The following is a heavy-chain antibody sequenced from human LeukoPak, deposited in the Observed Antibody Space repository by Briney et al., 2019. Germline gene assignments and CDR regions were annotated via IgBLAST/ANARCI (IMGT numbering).Heavy chain of an antibody. CDR3: ARDDSPCGGDCYVLGEDAFDI. D-gene: IGHD2-21*02. Sequence: PGGSLRPSCAASGFTFSSYSMNWVRQAPGKGLEWVSYISSSSNTIYYADSVKGRFTISRDNAKNSLYLQMNSLRDEDTAVYYCARDDSPCGGDCYVLGEDAFDIWGQGTMVTVSS. CDR2: ISSSSNTI. V-gene: IGHV3-48*02. J-gene: IGHJ3*02. CDR1: GFTFSSYS.